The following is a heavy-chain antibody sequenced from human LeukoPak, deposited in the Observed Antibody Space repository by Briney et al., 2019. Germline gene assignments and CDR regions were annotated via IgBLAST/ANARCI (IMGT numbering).Heavy chain of an antibody. D-gene: IGHD6-19*01. CDR3: TRGSSGRRDN. V-gene: IGHV1-8*01. CDR1: GYTFTSCD. CDR2: MNPNSGNT. J-gene: IGHJ4*02. Sequence: ASVKVSCKASGYTFTSCDINWVRQATGQGLEWMGWMNPNSGNTGYGQSFQGRITMTRGISIGTAYMELSNLTSEDTAIYYCTRGSSGRRDNWGQGTLVTVSA.